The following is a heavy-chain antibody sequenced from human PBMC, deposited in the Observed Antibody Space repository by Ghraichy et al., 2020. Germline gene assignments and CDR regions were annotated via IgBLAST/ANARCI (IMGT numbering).Heavy chain of an antibody. J-gene: IGHJ4*02. CDR2: ISSSGITI. CDR3: ARDPGYYFDS. V-gene: IGHV3-48*03. CDR1: GFTFSSYG. Sequence: GGSLRLSCAASGFTFSSYGMNWVRQAPGKGLEWVSYISSSGITIYYADSVKGRFTISRDNAKNSLYLQMNSLRAEDTAVYYCARDPGYYFDSWGQGTLVTVSS.